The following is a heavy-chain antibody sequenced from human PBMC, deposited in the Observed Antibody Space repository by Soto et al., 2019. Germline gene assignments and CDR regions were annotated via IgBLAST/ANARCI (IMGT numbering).Heavy chain of an antibody. CDR2: IDPHDSYT. V-gene: IGHV5-10-1*01. Sequence: GAAEKISSVVSGYDSTDYWISWVRPMPGKGLEWVGMIDPHDSYTDYSPSFQGHVTISADASTRTAYVQLNNLQASDTAIYYCARLFYCTNACYYILDYWGQGTQVTVSS. D-gene: IGHD2-8*01. CDR1: GYDSTDYW. J-gene: IGHJ4*02. CDR3: ARLFYCTNACYYILDY.